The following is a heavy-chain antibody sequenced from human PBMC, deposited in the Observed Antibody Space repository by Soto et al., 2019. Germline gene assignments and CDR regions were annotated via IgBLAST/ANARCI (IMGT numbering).Heavy chain of an antibody. CDR3: ARPRGTSGWYGSWFDP. Sequence: LQLQESGPGLVKPSETLSLTCSVSGGSIRRNSYYWGWIRQPPGKGLEWIGRVHYSGTTDYNPSLESRVTISIDTSKNHFSLKLRSVTAADTAVYFCARPRGTSGWYGSWFDPWGPGALVTVSS. CDR1: GGSIRRNSYY. CDR2: VHYSGTT. J-gene: IGHJ5*02. V-gene: IGHV4-39*02. D-gene: IGHD6-13*01.